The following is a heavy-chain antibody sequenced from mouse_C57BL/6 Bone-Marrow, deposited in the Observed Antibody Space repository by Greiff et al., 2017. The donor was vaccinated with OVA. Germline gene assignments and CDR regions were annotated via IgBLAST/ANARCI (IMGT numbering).Heavy chain of an antibody. CDR3: ARVYSNYPWYFDV. CDR2: IDPSDSYT. CDR1: GYTFTSYW. Sequence: QVHVKQSGAELVKPGASVKLSCKASGYTFTSYWMQWVKQRPGQGLEWIGEIDPSDSYTNYNQKFKGKATLTVDTSSSTAYMQLSSLTSEDSAVYYCARVYSNYPWYFDVWGTGTTVTVSS. V-gene: IGHV1-50*01. D-gene: IGHD2-5*01. J-gene: IGHJ1*03.